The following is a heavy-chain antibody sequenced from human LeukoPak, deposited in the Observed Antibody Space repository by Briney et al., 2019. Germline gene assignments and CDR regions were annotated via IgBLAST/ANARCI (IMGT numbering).Heavy chain of an antibody. CDR3: AKAGRSFAVVVAAAFDP. D-gene: IGHD2-15*01. V-gene: IGHV3-23*01. J-gene: IGHJ5*02. CDR2: ISGSGGST. Sequence: PGGSLRLSCAASKFTFSTYAMSWVRQAPGKGLEWVSGISGSGGSTYYADSVKGRFTVSRDNSKNTLYLQMNSLRGDDTAVYYCAKAGRSFAVVVAAAFDPWGQGTLVTVSS. CDR1: KFTFSTYA.